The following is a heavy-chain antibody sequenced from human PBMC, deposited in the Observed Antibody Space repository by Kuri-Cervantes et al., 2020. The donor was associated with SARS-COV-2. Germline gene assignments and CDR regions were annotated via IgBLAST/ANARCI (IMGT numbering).Heavy chain of an antibody. D-gene: IGHD5-18*01. Sequence: SETLSLTCTVSGGSISSYYWSWIRQPPGKGLEWIGYIYYSGSTNYNPSLKSRVTISVDTSKNQFSLKLSSVTAADTAVYYCARQGDRGYSYGEFDYWGQGNLVTVSS. V-gene: IGHV4-59*08. J-gene: IGHJ4*02. CDR2: IYYSGST. CDR1: GGSISSYY. CDR3: ARQGDRGYSYGEFDY.